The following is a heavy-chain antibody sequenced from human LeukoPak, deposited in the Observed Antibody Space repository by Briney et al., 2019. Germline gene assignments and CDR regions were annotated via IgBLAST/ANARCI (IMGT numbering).Heavy chain of an antibody. CDR1: GFTFSSYA. Sequence: GGSLRLSCAASGFTFSSYAMSWVRQAPGKGLEWVSAISGSGGSTYYADSVKGRFTISRDNSKNTLYLQMNSPRAEDTAVYYCAKDQGILTGYYFYYYGMDVWGQGTTVTASS. CDR3: AKDQGILTGYYFYYYGMDV. CDR2: ISGSGGST. V-gene: IGHV3-23*01. J-gene: IGHJ6*02. D-gene: IGHD3-9*01.